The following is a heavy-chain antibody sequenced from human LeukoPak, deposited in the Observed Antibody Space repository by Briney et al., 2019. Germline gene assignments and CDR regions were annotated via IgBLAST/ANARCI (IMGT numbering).Heavy chain of an antibody. V-gene: IGHV4-39*01. CDR1: GGSISSSSYD. CDR3: ARHERHCSSTSCSVAIDP. D-gene: IGHD2-2*01. CDR2: IYYSGST. J-gene: IGHJ5*02. Sequence: SETLSLTCTVSGGSISSSSYDWGWIRQPPGKGLEWIGSIYYSGSTYYNPSLKSCVTISVDTAKNQFSLKVSSVTAADTAVYYCARHERHCSSTSCSVAIDPWGQGTLVTVSS.